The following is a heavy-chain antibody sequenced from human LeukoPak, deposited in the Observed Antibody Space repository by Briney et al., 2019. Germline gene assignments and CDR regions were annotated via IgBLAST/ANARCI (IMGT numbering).Heavy chain of an antibody. V-gene: IGHV4-59*01. Sequence: SETLSLTCTVSGGSISSYYWSWIRQPPGKGLEWIGYMYYSGTTNYNPSLKSRVTISIDTSKSQFSLKLTSVTAADTAMYYCARGSNWFDPWSQGTLVTVSS. CDR1: GGSISSYY. J-gene: IGHJ5*02. CDR2: MYYSGTT. CDR3: ARGSNWFDP.